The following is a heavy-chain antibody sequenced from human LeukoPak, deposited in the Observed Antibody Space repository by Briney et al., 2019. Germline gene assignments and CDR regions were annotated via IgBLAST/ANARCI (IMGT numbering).Heavy chain of an antibody. J-gene: IGHJ4*02. V-gene: IGHV1-69*06. Sequence: ASVKVSCKASGGTFSSYAISWVRQAPGQGLEWMGGIIPIFGTANYAQKFQGRVTITADKSTSTAYMELSSLRSEDTAVYYCARGGTYYDFWSGYDTFDYWGQGTLVTVSS. CDR3: ARGGTYYDFWSGYDTFDY. D-gene: IGHD3-3*01. CDR1: GGTFSSYA. CDR2: IIPIFGTA.